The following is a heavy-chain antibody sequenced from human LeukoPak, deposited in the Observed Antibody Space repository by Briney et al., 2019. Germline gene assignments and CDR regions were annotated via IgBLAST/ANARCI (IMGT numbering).Heavy chain of an antibody. CDR1: GGSISSSSYY. D-gene: IGHD1-26*01. J-gene: IGHJ3*02. Sequence: SETLSLTCTVSGGSISSSSYYWGWIRQPPGKGLEWIGSIYCSGSTYYNPSLKSRVTISVDTSKNQFSLKLSSVTAADTAVYYCARHRGGLVGATRSAFDIWGQGTMVTVSS. CDR3: ARHRGGLVGATRSAFDI. V-gene: IGHV4-39*01. CDR2: IYCSGST.